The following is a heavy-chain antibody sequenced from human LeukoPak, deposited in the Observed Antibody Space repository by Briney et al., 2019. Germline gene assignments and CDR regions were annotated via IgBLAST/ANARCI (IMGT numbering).Heavy chain of an antibody. CDR2: ISTGSSTT. CDR1: EFAFSTYN. CDR3: AGDHSSGYYWLSYGMDV. V-gene: IGHV3-48*02. D-gene: IGHD3-22*01. J-gene: IGHJ6*02. Sequence: GGSLRLSCAASEFAFSTYNMNWVRQAPGKGLEWVSYISTGSSTTYYADSVKGRFTISRDNVENSLYLQMNSLRDEDTAVYYCAGDHSSGYYWLSYGMDVWGQGTTVTVSS.